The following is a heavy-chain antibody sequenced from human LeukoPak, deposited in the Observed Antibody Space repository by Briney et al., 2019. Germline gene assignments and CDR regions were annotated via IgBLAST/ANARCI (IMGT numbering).Heavy chain of an antibody. CDR1: GYSFSNYW. CDR2: IYTGDSDT. Sequence: GESLKISCKGSGYSFSNYWIGWVRQMPGKGLEWMGIIYTGDSDTRYSPSFQGQVTISADKSISTAYLQWSSLKASDTAMYYCARWVRGLTDAFDIWGQGTMVTVSS. CDR3: ARWVRGLTDAFDI. V-gene: IGHV5-51*01. J-gene: IGHJ3*02. D-gene: IGHD3-10*01.